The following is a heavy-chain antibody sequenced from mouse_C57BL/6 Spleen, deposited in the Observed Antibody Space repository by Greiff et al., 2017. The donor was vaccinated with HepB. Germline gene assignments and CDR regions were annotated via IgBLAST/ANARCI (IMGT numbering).Heavy chain of an antibody. Sequence: QVQLQQPGAELVRPGSSVKLSCKASGYTFTSYWMDWVKQRPGQGLEWIGNIYPSDSETHYNQKFKDKATLTVDKSSSTAYMQLSSLTSEDSAVYSCARSRQLRLEAWFAYWGQGTLVTVSA. J-gene: IGHJ3*01. D-gene: IGHD3-2*02. CDR2: IYPSDSET. CDR3: ARSRQLRLEAWFAY. CDR1: GYTFTSYW. V-gene: IGHV1-61*01.